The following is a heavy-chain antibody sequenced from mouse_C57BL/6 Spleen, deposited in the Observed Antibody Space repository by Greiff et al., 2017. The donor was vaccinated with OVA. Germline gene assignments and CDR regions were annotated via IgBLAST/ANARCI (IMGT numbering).Heavy chain of an antibody. CDR1: GFTFTDYY. J-gene: IGHJ4*01. CDR3: ASLNYRRAMDY. D-gene: IGHD2-1*01. V-gene: IGHV7-3*01. Sequence: VQLKESGGGLVQPGGSLSLSCAASGFTFTDYYMSWVRQPPGKALEWLGFIRNKANGYTTEYSASVKGRFTISRDNSQSILYLQMNALRAEDSATYYCASLNYRRAMDYWGQGTSVTVSS. CDR2: IRNKANGYTT.